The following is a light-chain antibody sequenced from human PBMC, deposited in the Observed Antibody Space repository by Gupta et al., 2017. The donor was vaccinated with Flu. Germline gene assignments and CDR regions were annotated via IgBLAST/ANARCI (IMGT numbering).Light chain of an antibody. CDR1: QSVLHSANNRNF. CDR2: GAS. V-gene: IGKV4-1*01. CDR3: QQYSSSPLT. Sequence: NCKSSQSVLHSANNRNFVGWFQQRPGQAPKLLSDGASARAPGVPERVTGSGAKTVFTLTSSVLHTEYAAVYYCQQYSSSPLTFGPGTKVEIK. J-gene: IGKJ3*01.